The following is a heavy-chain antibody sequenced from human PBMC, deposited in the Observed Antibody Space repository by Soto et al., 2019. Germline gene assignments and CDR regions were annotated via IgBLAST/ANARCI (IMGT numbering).Heavy chain of an antibody. V-gene: IGHV1-46*03. D-gene: IGHD2-15*01. CDR2: INPSGGIT. CDR1: GYTFTSHY. Sequence: QVQLVQSGTEVKKPGDSVKVSCKASGYTFTSHYMHWVRQAPGQGLEWMGIINPSGGITAYAQKFQGRVSMTWDTSTSTVYMELSSLRSEDTAVYYCARILSSSYYYFDYWGQGTLVTVSS. J-gene: IGHJ4*02. CDR3: ARILSSSYYYFDY.